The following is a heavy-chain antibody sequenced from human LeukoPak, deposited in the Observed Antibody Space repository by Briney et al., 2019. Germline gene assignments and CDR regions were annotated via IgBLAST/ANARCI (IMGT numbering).Heavy chain of an antibody. CDR1: GFTFSSYT. CDR2: ISSSSSTI. V-gene: IGHV3-48*01. Sequence: PGGSLRLSCVASGFTFSSYTMNWVRQAPGKGLEWVSYISSSSSTIYYADSVKGRFTISRDNAKNSLYLQMNSLRAEDTALYYCARAGMDGRGYYQGFDYWGQGTLVTVSS. CDR3: ARAGMDGRGYYQGFDY. D-gene: IGHD3-22*01. J-gene: IGHJ4*02.